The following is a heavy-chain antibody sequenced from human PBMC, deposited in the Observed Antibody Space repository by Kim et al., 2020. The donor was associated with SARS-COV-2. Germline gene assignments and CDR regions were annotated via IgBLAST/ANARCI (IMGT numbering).Heavy chain of an antibody. V-gene: IGHV3-30*04. D-gene: IGHD2-2*03. CDR1: GFTFSSYA. J-gene: IGHJ4*02. CDR3: ARTPGYCSSTSCYVGHLDY. CDR2: ISYDGSNK. Sequence: GGSLRLSCAASGFTFSSYAMHWVRQAPGKGLEWVAVISYDGSNKYYADSVKGRFTISRDNSKNTLYLQMNSLRAEDTAVYYCARTPGYCSSTSCYVGHLDYWGQGTLVTVSS.